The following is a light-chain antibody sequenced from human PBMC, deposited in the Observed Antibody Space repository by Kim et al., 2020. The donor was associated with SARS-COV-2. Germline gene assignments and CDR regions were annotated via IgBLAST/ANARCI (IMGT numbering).Light chain of an antibody. CDR1: SSDVGGYNY. Sequence: TRSCNGTSSDVGGYNYVSWYQQHPGKAPKLMIYDVSNRPSGVSNRFSGSKSGNTASLTISGLQAEDEADYYCSSYTSSSTLDVFGTGTKVTVL. V-gene: IGLV2-14*03. CDR3: SSYTSSSTLDV. J-gene: IGLJ1*01. CDR2: DVS.